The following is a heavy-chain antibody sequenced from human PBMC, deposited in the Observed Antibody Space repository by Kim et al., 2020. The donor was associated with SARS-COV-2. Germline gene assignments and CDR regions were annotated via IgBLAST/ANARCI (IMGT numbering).Heavy chain of an antibody. CDR1: GGSISSYY. CDR3: ARHMTFAYYYDSSGYPGAFDI. CDR2: IYYSGST. D-gene: IGHD3-22*01. Sequence: SETLSLTCTVSGGSISSYYWSWIRQPPGKGLEWIGYIYYSGSTNYNPSLKSRVTISVDTSKNQFSLKLSSVTAADTAVYYCARHMTFAYYYDSSGYPGAFDIWGQGTMVTVSS. V-gene: IGHV4-59*08. J-gene: IGHJ3*02.